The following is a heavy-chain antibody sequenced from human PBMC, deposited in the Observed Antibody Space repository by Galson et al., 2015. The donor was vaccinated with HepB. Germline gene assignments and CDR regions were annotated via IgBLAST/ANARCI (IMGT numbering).Heavy chain of an antibody. D-gene: IGHD6-19*01. J-gene: IGHJ4*02. V-gene: IGHV3-23*01. CDR2: ITPSGDNT. Sequence: SLRLSCAASGFTFSYYAMSWVRQAPGKGLEWISAITPSGDNTYSAASMKGRFTISRDNSRNTLFLQMNSLRAGDTAIYFCAKVFPEKTDGWYRQGLYYFDSWGQGTRVTVSS. CDR1: GFTFSYYA. CDR3: AKVFPEKTDGWYRQGLYYFDS.